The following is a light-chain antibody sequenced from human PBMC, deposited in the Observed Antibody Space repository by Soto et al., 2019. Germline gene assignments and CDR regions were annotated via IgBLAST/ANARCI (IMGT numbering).Light chain of an antibody. CDR1: QSVKSSY. J-gene: IGKJ5*01. Sequence: EIVLTQSPGTLSLSPGERATLPCRASQSVKSSYLAWYQHKPGQAPRLLIYGTSSRATGIPHRFSGSGSGTDFTLTISRLEPEDFAVYYCQQYGSSITFGQGTRLEIK. CDR3: QQYGSSIT. V-gene: IGKV3-20*01. CDR2: GTS.